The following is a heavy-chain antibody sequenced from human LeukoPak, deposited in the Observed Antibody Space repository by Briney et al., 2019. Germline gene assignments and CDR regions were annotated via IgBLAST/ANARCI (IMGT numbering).Heavy chain of an antibody. V-gene: IGHV3-30-3*01. CDR1: GFTFSSYA. CDR3: ATEAVAGKGSVNWFDP. D-gene: IGHD6-19*01. J-gene: IGHJ5*02. CDR2: ISYDGSNK. Sequence: GRSLRLSCAASGFTFSSYAMHWVRQAPGKGLEWVAVISYDGSNKYYADSVKGRFTISRDNSKNTLYLQMNSLRAEDTAVYYCATEAVAGKGSVNWFDPWGQGTLVTVSS.